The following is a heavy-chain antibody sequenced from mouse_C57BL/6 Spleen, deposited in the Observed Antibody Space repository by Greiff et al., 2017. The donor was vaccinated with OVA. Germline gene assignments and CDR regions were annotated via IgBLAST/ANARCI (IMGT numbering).Heavy chain of an antibody. J-gene: IGHJ2*01. CDR1: GFNIKDDY. CDR3: TTRKDYY. CDR2: IDPENGDT. V-gene: IGHV14-4*01. Sequence: EVKLMESGAELVRPGASVKLSCTASGFNIKDDYMHWVKQRPEQGLEWIGWIDPENGDTEYASKFQGKATITADTSSNTAYLQLSSLTSEDTAVYYCTTRKDYYWGQGTTLTVSS.